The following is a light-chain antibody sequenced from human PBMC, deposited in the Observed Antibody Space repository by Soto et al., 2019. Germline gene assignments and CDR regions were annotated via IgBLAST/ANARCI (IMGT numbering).Light chain of an antibody. V-gene: IGKV1-39*01. J-gene: IGKJ2*01. CDR3: QHSYITPHYT. CDR1: QSISSH. Sequence: DIQITQSPSSLSASVGDRVTITCLASQSISSHLNWYQHKPWRPPRLLIFASYILEGGVPSRFSGSGSDTYFTLTIDSLQPEDVATYYCQHSYITPHYTFGQGTKVEI. CDR2: ASY.